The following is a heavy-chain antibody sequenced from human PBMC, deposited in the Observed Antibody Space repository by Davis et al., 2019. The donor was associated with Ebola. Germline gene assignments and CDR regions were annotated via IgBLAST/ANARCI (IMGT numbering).Heavy chain of an antibody. V-gene: IGHV3-21*01. CDR2: ISSDSDYI. J-gene: IGHJ4*02. CDR3: ARSEPPDY. CDR1: GFTFSTYS. Sequence: GGSLRLSCAASGFTFSTYSMSWVRQAPGKGLEWVSSISSDSDYIYYADSAKGRFTISRDNAKNSLYLQMNSLRAEDTAVYYCARSEPPDYWGQGTLVTASS. D-gene: IGHD1-14*01.